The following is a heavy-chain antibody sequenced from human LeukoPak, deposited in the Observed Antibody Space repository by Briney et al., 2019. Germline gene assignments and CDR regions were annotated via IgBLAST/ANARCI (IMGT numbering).Heavy chain of an antibody. D-gene: IGHD6-6*01. V-gene: IGHV3-7*01. J-gene: IGHJ4*02. CDR1: GFTFTNYW. CDR3: ARIGYSSSSYGY. Sequence: SGGSLGLSCAASGFTFTNYWMSWVHQAPGKGLEWVANIKEDGSTKYYVDSVKGRFTISRANAKNSVYLQISSLRVEDTAVYYCARIGYSSSSYGYWGQGTLVTVSS. CDR2: IKEDGSTK.